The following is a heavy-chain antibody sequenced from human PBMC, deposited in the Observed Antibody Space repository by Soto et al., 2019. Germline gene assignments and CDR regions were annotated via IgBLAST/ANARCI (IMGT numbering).Heavy chain of an antibody. J-gene: IGHJ4*02. CDR2: ISSSSSYI. D-gene: IGHD3-16*01. CDR1: GFTFSSYS. Sequence: GGSLRLSCAASGFTFSSYSMNWVRQAPGKGLEWVSSISSSSSYIYYADSVKGRFTISRDNAKNSLYLQMNSLRAEDTAVYYCARDPNYIWGSSTGEFDYWGQGTLVTVSS. CDR3: ARDPNYIWGSSTGEFDY. V-gene: IGHV3-21*01.